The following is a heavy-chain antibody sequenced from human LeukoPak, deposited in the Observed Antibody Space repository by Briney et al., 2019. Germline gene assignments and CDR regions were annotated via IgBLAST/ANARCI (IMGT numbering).Heavy chain of an antibody. CDR1: GFTFSNYW. CDR3: AKDAGQVGVIKGYFDY. V-gene: IGHV3-74*03. D-gene: IGHD3-10*01. CDR2: INRDGSTT. Sequence: GGSLRLSCAASGFTFSNYWVHWVRQAPGKGLVWVSRINRDGSTTKYADSVKGRFTVSRDNSKNTLYLQMNSLRAEDTAVYYCAKDAGQVGVIKGYFDYWGQGTLVTVSS. J-gene: IGHJ4*02.